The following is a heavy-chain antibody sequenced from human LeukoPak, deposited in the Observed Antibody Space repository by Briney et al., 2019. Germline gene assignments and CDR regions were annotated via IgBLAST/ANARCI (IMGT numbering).Heavy chain of an antibody. CDR1: GGTFSSYS. V-gene: IGHV1-69*13. D-gene: IGHD2-15*01. CDR2: IIPIFGKP. CDR3: ARHRRADCSEGRYYSPLDY. J-gene: IGHJ4*02. Sequence: GASVKVSCKASGGTFSSYSIRWVRQAPGKGLEWMGGIIPIFGKPNYAQKFQGRVTITADESTGTAYMELSSLRSEDTAVYYCARHRRADCSEGRYYSPLDYWGQGTLVTVYS.